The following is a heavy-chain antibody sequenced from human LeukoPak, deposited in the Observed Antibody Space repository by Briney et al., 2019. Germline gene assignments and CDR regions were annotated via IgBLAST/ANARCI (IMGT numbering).Heavy chain of an antibody. Sequence: ASVKVSCKASGYTFTSYGISWVRQAPGQGLEWMGWINAYNGNTNYAQKLQGRVTMTTDTSTSTAYMELRSLRSDDTAVYYCAREGGPAASYNWFDPWGQGTLVTVSS. V-gene: IGHV1-18*01. CDR1: GYTFTSYG. J-gene: IGHJ5*02. CDR3: AREGGPAASYNWFDP. D-gene: IGHD2-2*01. CDR2: INAYNGNT.